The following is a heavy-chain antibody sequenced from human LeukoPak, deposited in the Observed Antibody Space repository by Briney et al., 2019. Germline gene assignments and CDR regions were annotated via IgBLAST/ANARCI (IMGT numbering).Heavy chain of an antibody. CDR1: GYSISSGYY. CDR2: IYHTGST. D-gene: IGHD2-2*01. CDR3: ARQLFTTSRHFDS. J-gene: IGHJ4*02. Sequence: PSETLSLTCGVSGYSISSGYYWGWIRQPPGKGLQWIGTIYHTGSTYYKPSLKSRVTISVDTSKNQFSLKLSSVTAADTAVYYCARQLFTTSRHFDSWGQGTLVTVPS. V-gene: IGHV4-38-2*01.